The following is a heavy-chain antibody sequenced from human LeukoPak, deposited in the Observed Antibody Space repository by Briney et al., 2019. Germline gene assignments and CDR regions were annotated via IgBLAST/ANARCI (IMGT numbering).Heavy chain of an antibody. CDR2: IWYGGSNK. CDR3: AKEGTHYDFWSGYSTYYFDY. V-gene: IGHV3-30*02. J-gene: IGHJ4*02. CDR1: GFTFSSYG. Sequence: GGSLRLSCAASGFTFSSYGMHWVRQAPGKGLEWVAVIWYGGSNKYYADSVKGRFTISRDNSKNTLYLQMNSLRAEDTAVYYCAKEGTHYDFWSGYSTYYFDYWGQGPLVTVSS. D-gene: IGHD3-3*01.